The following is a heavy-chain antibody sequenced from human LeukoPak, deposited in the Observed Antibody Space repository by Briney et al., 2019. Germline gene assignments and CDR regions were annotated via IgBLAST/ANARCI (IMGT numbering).Heavy chain of an antibody. V-gene: IGHV4-59*08. CDR2: IYYSGST. D-gene: IGHD4-17*01. CDR1: GGSISSYY. CDR3: ARVDYGDFRDAFDI. Sequence: SETLSLTCTVSGGSISSYYWSWIRQPPGKGLEWIGYIYYSGSTNYNPSLKSRVTISVDTSKNQFSLKLSSVTAADTAVYFCARVDYGDFRDAFDIWGQGTMVTVSS. J-gene: IGHJ3*02.